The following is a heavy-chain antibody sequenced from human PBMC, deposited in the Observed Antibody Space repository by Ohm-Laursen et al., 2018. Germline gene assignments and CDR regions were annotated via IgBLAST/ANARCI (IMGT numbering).Heavy chain of an antibody. Sequence: SLRLSCAASGFTFSDYMSWIRQAPGKGLEWVSHISSSGSTKNYAESVKGRFTISRDNAKKSLYLQMNSLTAEDTAVYYCARPRFNYNGYYYGTDVWGQGTTVTVSS. CDR1: GFTFSDY. V-gene: IGHV3-11*01. J-gene: IGHJ6*02. CDR2: ISSSGSTK. D-gene: IGHD3-10*01. CDR3: ARPRFNYNGYYYGTDV.